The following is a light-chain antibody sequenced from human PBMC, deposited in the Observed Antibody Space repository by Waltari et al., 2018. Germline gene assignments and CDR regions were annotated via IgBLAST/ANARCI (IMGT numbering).Light chain of an antibody. CDR2: GAS. Sequence: SCRASQGVSSNYLAWYHQSPGQAPGLLIFGASRGATGVPDRFSGSGSGTDFTLAISRLEPEDFSVDYCLRYGSSWTFSQGTKVEIK. V-gene: IGKV3-20*01. J-gene: IGKJ1*01. CDR3: LRYGSSWT. CDR1: QGVSSNY.